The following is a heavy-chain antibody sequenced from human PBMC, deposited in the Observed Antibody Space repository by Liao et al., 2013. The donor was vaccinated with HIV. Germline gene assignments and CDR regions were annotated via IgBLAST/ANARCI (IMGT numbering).Heavy chain of an antibody. V-gene: IGHV4-4*07. CDR1: GGAISNYF. CDR3: VRDRGFFDN. J-gene: IGHJ4*02. D-gene: IGHD2-15*01. Sequence: QVKLQESGPGLVKPSETLSLTCTVSGGAISNYFWSWIRQPAGRALEWIGRISTSGGAIYNPSLRIRVSMSWDSSRSRFSLNLNSFSAADTAVYYCVRDRGFFDNWGQGILVSASS. CDR2: ISTSGGA.